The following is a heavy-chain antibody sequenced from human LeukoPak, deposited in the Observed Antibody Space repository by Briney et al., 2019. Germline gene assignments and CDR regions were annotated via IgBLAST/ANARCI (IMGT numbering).Heavy chain of an antibody. V-gene: IGHV1-69*13. CDR2: ITPIFGTA. CDR1: GGTFSSYA. D-gene: IGHD3-10*01. CDR3: ARDPRWGVRGTIYYYGMDV. Sequence: SVKVSCKASGGTFSSYAISWVRQAPGQGLEWMGGITPIFGTANYAQKFQGRVTITADESTSTAYMELSSLRSEDTAVYYCARDPRWGVRGTIYYYGMDVWGKGTTVTVSS. J-gene: IGHJ6*04.